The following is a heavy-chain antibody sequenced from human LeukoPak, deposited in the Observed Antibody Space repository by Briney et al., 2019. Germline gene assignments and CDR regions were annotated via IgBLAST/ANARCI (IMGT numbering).Heavy chain of an antibody. V-gene: IGHV3-48*04. Sequence: PGGSLRLSCAASGFTFSSYSMNWVRQAPGKGLEWVSYISSSSSTIYYADSVKGRFTISRDNAKNSLYLQMNSLRAEDTAVYYCASHPSHSSGWPGAFDIWGQGTMVTVSS. D-gene: IGHD6-19*01. CDR1: GFTFSSYS. CDR3: ASHPSHSSGWPGAFDI. J-gene: IGHJ3*02. CDR2: ISSSSSTI.